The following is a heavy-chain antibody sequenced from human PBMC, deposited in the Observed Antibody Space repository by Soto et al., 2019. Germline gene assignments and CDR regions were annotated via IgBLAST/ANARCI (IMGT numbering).Heavy chain of an antibody. Sequence: ASVKVSCKASGYTFTRYGINWVRQAPGQGLEWMGWISAYHGNTKYAEKFQGRVTMTTDTSTSTAYMELSSLGSDDTAMYYCARVLPPFDPWGQGTLVTVSS. V-gene: IGHV1-18*01. CDR2: ISAYHGNT. CDR3: ARVLPPFDP. J-gene: IGHJ5*02. CDR1: GYTFTRYG.